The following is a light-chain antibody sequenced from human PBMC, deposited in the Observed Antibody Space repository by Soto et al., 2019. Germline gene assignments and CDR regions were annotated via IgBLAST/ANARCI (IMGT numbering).Light chain of an antibody. Sequence: ENVLTQSPATLPLSPGERATLPCRASQSISSYSAWYQQKPGQAPRLLIYDASHRATGIPVRFSGSGSDSDFTLTISSLEPEDFAVYYCQQRSYPITFGQGTRLEIK. CDR3: QQRSYPIT. V-gene: IGKV3-11*01. J-gene: IGKJ5*01. CDR2: DAS. CDR1: QSISSY.